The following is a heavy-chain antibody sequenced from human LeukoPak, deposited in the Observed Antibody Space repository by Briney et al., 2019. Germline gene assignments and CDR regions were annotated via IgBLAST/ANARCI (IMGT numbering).Heavy chain of an antibody. J-gene: IGHJ4*02. CDR3: AREPSGTNTYGYGYFDY. Sequence: SETLSLTCTVSGGSISSGGYYWSWIRQHPGKGLEWIGYIYYSGSTYYNPSLKSRVTISVDTSKNQFSLKLSSVTAADTAVYYCAREPSGTNTYGYGYFDYWGQGTLVTVSS. V-gene: IGHV4-31*03. CDR1: GGSISSGGYY. D-gene: IGHD5-18*01. CDR2: IYYSGST.